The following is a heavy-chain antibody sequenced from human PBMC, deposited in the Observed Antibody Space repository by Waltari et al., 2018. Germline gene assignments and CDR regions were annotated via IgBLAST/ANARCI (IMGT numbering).Heavy chain of an antibody. CDR3: ARDMAGSRGKGGDYGEFDY. CDR1: GYSISSGYY. Sequence: QVQLQESGPGLVKPSETLSLTCAVSGYSISSGYYWGWIRQPPGKGLEWIGSIYHSGRTYYNPSLKSRVTISVDTSKNQFSLKLSSVTAADTAVYYCARDMAGSRGKGGDYGEFDYWGQGTLVTVSS. V-gene: IGHV4-38-2*02. J-gene: IGHJ4*02. CDR2: IYHSGRT. D-gene: IGHD4-17*01.